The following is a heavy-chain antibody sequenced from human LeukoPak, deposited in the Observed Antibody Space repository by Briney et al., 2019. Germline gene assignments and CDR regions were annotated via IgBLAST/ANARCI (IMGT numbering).Heavy chain of an antibody. J-gene: IGHJ5*02. CDR2: IYYSGST. Sequence: SEPLSLACTVSGGSISSGGYYWSWICQHPGKGLEWIGYIYYSGSTYYNPSLKSRVTISVDTSKNQFSLKLSSVTAADTAVYYCARANFGVVIRSYNWFDPWGQGTLVTVSS. D-gene: IGHD3-3*01. CDR1: GGSISSGGYY. CDR3: ARANFGVVIRSYNWFDP. V-gene: IGHV4-31*03.